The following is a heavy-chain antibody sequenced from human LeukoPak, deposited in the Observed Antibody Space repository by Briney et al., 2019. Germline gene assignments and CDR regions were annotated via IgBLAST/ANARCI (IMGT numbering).Heavy chain of an antibody. CDR2: IKNKYNNYAT. CDR3: TRLRGTYFGFDI. Sequence: GGSLRLSCAASGFIFSDSAVHWVRQVSGKGLEWVGRIKNKYNNYATEYAASVKGRSTISRDDSKNVAYLQMNSLKMEDTAIYYCTRLRGTYFGFDIWGQGTRATVSS. V-gene: IGHV3-73*01. J-gene: IGHJ3*02. CDR1: GFIFSDSA. D-gene: IGHD1-26*01.